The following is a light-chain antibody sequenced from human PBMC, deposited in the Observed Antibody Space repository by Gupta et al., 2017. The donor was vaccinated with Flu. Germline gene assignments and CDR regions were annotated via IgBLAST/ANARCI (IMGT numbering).Light chain of an antibody. CDR3: AAWDDDRNGVV. CDR1: SSNIGSHP. CDR2: INN. Sequence: QSVLTQPPSASETPGQRVTISCSGSSSNIGSHPVTWYQQFPGTAPKLLIYINNELPSGVPDRFSGSKYGTSASVATSGLQAEDEADYYCAAWDDDRNGVVFGGGTKLTVL. V-gene: IGLV1-44*01. J-gene: IGLJ2*01.